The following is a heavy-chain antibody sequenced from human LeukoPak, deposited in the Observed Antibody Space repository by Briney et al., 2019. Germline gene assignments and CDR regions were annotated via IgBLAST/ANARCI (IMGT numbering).Heavy chain of an antibody. CDR1: GFTFSSYA. CDR2: ISSSSSLI. V-gene: IGHV3-21*01. CDR3: AKVDRGDYSSSPVPYYNYYMNV. D-gene: IGHD6-13*01. J-gene: IGHJ6*03. Sequence: PGGSLRLSCAASGFTFSSYAMSWVRQAPGRGLEWVSCISSSSSLIFYSDSVRGRFTISRDNAKNLLYLHMNSLRVEDTAVYYCAKVDRGDYSSSPVPYYNYYMNVWGKGTTVTVSS.